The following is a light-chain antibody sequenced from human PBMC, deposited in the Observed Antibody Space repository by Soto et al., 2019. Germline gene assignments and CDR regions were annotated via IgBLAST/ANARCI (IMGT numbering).Light chain of an antibody. V-gene: IGKV3-11*01. CDR1: QSVSSY. CDR3: QQRSNWPRT. CDR2: DAS. Sequence: EIELTQSPYTLSSFPGARATLSCMASQSVSSYSAWYQQKPGQAPRLLIYDASNRATGIPARFSGSGSGTDFTLTISSLEPEDFAVYYCQQRSNWPRTFGPGTKVDIK. J-gene: IGKJ3*01.